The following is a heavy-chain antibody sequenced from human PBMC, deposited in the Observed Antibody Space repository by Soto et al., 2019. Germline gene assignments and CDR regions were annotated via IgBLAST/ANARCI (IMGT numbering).Heavy chain of an antibody. CDR3: ARVNSIAARPGYYYGMDV. D-gene: IGHD6-6*01. CDR2: ISSSSSTI. V-gene: IGHV3-48*02. J-gene: IGHJ6*02. Sequence: EVQLVESGGGLVQPGGSLRLSCAASGFTFSSYSMNWVRQAPGKGLEWVSYISSSSSTIYYADSVKGRFTISRDNAKNSLYLQMNSLRDEDTAVYYCARVNSIAARPGYYYGMDVWGQGTTVTVSS. CDR1: GFTFSSYS.